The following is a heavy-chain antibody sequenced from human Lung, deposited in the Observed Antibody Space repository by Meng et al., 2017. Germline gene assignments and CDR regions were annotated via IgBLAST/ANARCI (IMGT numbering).Heavy chain of an antibody. V-gene: IGHV3-74*03. Sequence: EVQRVESGGCLVRPGGSVGLSCAASGFTFRSYWMHWVRQAPGKGLVWVSRIRGDGGSIVYADSVKGRFTISRDNAKNTLFLQMNSLRAEDTAVYYCARESGYFEYWGQGILVTVSS. CDR2: IRGDGGSI. CDR3: ARESGYFEY. CDR1: GFTFRSYW. J-gene: IGHJ4*02.